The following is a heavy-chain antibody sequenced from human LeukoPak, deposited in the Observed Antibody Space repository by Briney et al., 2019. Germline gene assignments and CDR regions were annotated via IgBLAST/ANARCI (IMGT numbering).Heavy chain of an antibody. J-gene: IGHJ5*01. Sequence: GASVKVSCKASGYTFISYDINWVRQATGQGLEWMGWTSPHSGNTGYAQKFQGRVTMTRNTSISTAYMELSSLRSEDTAVYYCARGQIRWPRPGFDSWGQGTLVTVSS. CDR1: GYTFISYD. CDR3: ARGQIRWPRPGFDS. CDR2: TSPHSGNT. V-gene: IGHV1-8*01. D-gene: IGHD4-23*01.